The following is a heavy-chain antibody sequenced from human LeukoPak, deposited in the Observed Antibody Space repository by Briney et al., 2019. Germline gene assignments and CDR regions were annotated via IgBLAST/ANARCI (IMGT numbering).Heavy chain of an antibody. D-gene: IGHD6-13*01. CDR1: GFTFSSYA. V-gene: IGHV3-64*01. CDR3: ARASIAYYFDY. J-gene: IGHJ4*02. Sequence: GGSLRLSCAASGFTFSSYAMHWVRQAPGKGLEYVSAISSNGGSTYYANSVKGRFTISRDNSKNTLYLQMGSLRAEDMAVYYCARASIAYYFDYWGQGTLATVSS. CDR2: ISSNGGST.